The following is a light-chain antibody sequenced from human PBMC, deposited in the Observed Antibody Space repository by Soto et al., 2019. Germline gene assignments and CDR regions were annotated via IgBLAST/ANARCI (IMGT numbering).Light chain of an antibody. CDR1: SSDVGAYNY. V-gene: IGLV2-11*01. J-gene: IGLJ1*01. CDR2: DVS. Sequence: QSALTQPRSVSGSPGQSVTISCTGTSSDVGAYNYVSWYQQHPGKAPKLMIYDVSKRPSGVPDRFSASKSGNTASLTISGLQAEDEADYYCCSDAGIPYVFGTGTKLTVL. CDR3: CSDAGIPYV.